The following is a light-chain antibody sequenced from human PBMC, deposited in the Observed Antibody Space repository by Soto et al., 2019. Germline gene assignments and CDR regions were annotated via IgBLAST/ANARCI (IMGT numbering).Light chain of an antibody. CDR1: QYISDV. V-gene: IGKV1-33*01. CDR3: QQFYDLPIP. CDR2: DAS. Sequence: DIQMTQSPSSLSASVGDRVTITCQASQYISDVLNWYQQQPGKAPKVLIYDASKLQTGVPARFSGRGSGKDFTFTISSLQPDDSGTYYCQQFYDLPIPFGQGTRLEIK. J-gene: IGKJ5*01.